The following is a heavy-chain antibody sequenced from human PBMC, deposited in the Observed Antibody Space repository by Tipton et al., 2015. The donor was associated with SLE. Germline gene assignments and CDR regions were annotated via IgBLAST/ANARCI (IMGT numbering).Heavy chain of an antibody. D-gene: IGHD6-13*01. Sequence: TLSLTCTVSGGSIISSSYYWVWIRQSPGKGLEWIGFTFSSAITYYNPSLRSRSTISVDTSKNQFSLKLSSVTAADTAVYYCARLGYSSPDYWGQGTLVTVSS. CDR3: ARLGYSSPDY. CDR1: GGSIISSSYY. J-gene: IGHJ4*02. CDR2: TFSSAIT. V-gene: IGHV4-39*01.